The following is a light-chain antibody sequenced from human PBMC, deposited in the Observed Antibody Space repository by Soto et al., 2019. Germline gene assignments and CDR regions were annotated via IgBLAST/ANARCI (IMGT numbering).Light chain of an antibody. CDR1: QTITTY. CDR2: AAS. CDR3: QQTYSALWT. Sequence: DIQMTQSPSSLSASVGDRVTISCRASQTITTYFNWYQQKPGKAPKLLIYAASSLHSGVPSRFSGSGSGTDFTLTISSLQPEDFAAYYCQQTYSALWTFGQGTKLEIK. V-gene: IGKV1-39*01. J-gene: IGKJ1*01.